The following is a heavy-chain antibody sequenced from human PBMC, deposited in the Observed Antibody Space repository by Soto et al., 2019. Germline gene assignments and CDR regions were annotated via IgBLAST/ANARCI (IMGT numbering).Heavy chain of an antibody. V-gene: IGHV1-69*01. D-gene: IGHD3-22*01. CDR2: IIPIFGTA. Sequence: QVQLVQSGAEVQKPGSSVKVSCKASGGTFSSYAISWVRQAPGQGLEWMGGIIPIFGTANYAQKFQGRVTITADESTSTAYMELSSLRSEDTAVYYCARDGDYYDSSGYSVRGMDVWGQGTTVTVSS. CDR1: GGTFSSYA. CDR3: ARDGDYYDSSGYSVRGMDV. J-gene: IGHJ6*02.